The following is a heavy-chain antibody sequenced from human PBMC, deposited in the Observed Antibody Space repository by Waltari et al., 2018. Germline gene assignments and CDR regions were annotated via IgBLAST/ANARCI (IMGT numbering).Heavy chain of an antibody. CDR3: AKGMAYYDILTGYGD. CDR1: GFTFSSSG. D-gene: IGHD3-9*01. J-gene: IGHJ4*02. Sequence: QVQLVESGGSVVQPGRSLRLSCAASGFTFSSSGMPWGCQDPGKGLEWVAVISYDGSNKYYADSVKGRFTISRDNSKNTLYLQMNSLRAEDTAVYYCAKGMAYYDILTGYGDWGQGTLVTVSS. V-gene: IGHV3-30*18. CDR2: ISYDGSNK.